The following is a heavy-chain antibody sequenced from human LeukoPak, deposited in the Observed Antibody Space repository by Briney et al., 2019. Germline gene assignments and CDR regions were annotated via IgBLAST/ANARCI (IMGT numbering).Heavy chain of an antibody. CDR1: GFTFSTYG. CDR3: ARDPGSGYEEHFDY. CDR2: IRYDGSNK. V-gene: IGHV3-30*02. Sequence: GGSLRLSCAASGFTFSTYGMHWVRQAPGKGLEWVAFIRYDGSNKYYADSVKGRLTISRDSSKNTLYLQMNSLRAEDTAVYYCARDPGSGYEEHFDYWGQGTLVTVSS. D-gene: IGHD5-12*01. J-gene: IGHJ4*02.